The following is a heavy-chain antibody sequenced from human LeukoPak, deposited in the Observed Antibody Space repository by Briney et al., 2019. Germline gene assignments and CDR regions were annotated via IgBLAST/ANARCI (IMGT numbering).Heavy chain of an antibody. CDR2: INQEGSEK. J-gene: IGHJ4*02. V-gene: IGHV3-7*01. CDR1: GLTFRSFW. CDR3: ARERDGRFFDY. D-gene: IGHD5-24*01. Sequence: GGFLRLSCEVSGLTFRSFWMSWVRQAPGKGLEWVANINQEGSEKYFVDSVKGRFTISRDNAKNSLHLQMNTLTAEDTAVYYCARERDGRFFDYWGQGTLVTVSS.